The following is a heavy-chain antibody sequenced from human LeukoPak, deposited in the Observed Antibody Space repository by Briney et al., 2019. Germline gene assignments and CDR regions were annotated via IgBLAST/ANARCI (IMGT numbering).Heavy chain of an antibody. J-gene: IGHJ4*02. D-gene: IGHD6-13*01. V-gene: IGHV4-59*08. CDR2: IHYSGST. Sequence: SETLSLTCTVSGGSTSRYYWSWIRQPPGKRLEWLGYIHYSGSTTYNPSLKSRLTMSVDTSKNQISLKLISLTAADTAVYYCARLPGIAAVWGQGTLVTVSS. CDR1: GGSTSRYY. CDR3: ARLPGIAAV.